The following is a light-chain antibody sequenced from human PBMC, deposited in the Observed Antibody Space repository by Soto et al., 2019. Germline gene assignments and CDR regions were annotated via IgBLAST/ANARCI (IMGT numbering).Light chain of an antibody. V-gene: IGKV3-20*01. CDR3: QQYVSSPWT. CDR1: QTVTSNY. Sequence: EIVLTQSPGTLSLSPGERATLSCGASQTVTSNYLAWYQQKSGQAPRLLISGASTRATGIPDRFSGSGSGTDFTLTISRLEPEDFAVYYWQQYVSSPWTVGQGTKVEI. CDR2: GAS. J-gene: IGKJ1*01.